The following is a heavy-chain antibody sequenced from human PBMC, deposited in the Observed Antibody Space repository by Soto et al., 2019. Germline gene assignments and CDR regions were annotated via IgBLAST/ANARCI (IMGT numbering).Heavy chain of an antibody. CDR1: GFTVSNFY. V-gene: IGHV3-53*01. D-gene: IGHD5-18*01. CDR3: AIGYSYGEPFDY. J-gene: IGHJ4*02. CDR2: VYSAGTT. Sequence: PGGSLRLSCAASGFTVSNFYMSWVRQAPGKGLEWVSNVYSAGTTSYTDSLKGRFTISRDNSKNTLYLHVNSLIAEVTAVYYCAIGYSYGEPFDYWGQGTLVTVSS.